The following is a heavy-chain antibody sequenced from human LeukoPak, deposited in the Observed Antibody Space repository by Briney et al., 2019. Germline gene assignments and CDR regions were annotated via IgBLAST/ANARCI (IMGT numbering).Heavy chain of an antibody. D-gene: IGHD3-10*01. Sequence: SETLSLTCTVSSGSISSSSYYWGWIRQPPGKGLEWVGTIFYSGSTYYNPSLKSRVTVSLDTSKNQFSLKLSSVTAADTAVYYCTFNLGPGSFGFDIWGQGTMVTVSS. J-gene: IGHJ3*02. CDR3: TFNLGPGSFGFDI. CDR1: SGSISSSSYY. V-gene: IGHV4-39*07. CDR2: IFYSGST.